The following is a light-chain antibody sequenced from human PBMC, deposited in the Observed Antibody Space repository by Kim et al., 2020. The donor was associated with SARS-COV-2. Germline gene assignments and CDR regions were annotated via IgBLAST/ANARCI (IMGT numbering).Light chain of an antibody. CDR1: ALAKKY. CDR3: YSTDSSGNHPL. J-gene: IGLJ3*02. CDR2: EDS. V-gene: IGLV3-10*01. Sequence: PGTTARINCSGDALAKKYGYWYQQKSGQAPVLVIYEDSKRPSGIPGRFSSSSSRTKATLTISGAQVEDEADYYCYSTDSSGNHPLFGGGTQLTVL.